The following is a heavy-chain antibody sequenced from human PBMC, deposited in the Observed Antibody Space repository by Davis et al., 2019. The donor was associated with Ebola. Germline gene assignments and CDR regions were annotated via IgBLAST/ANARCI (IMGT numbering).Heavy chain of an antibody. Sequence: GESLKISCTGSGYSYVTYWITWVRQKPGKGLEWMGIIYPGDSDTRYSPSFQGQVTISADKSISTAYLQWSSLKASDTAMYYCARPRSSSSWFPGFDYWGQGTLVTVSS. D-gene: IGHD6-13*01. J-gene: IGHJ4*02. CDR1: GYSYVTYW. V-gene: IGHV5-51*01. CDR2: IYPGDSDT. CDR3: ARPRSSSSWFPGFDY.